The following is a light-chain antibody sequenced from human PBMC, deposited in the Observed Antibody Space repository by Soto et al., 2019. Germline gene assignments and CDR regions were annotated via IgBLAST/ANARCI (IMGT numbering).Light chain of an antibody. Sequence: QSALTQPASVSGSPGQSITISCTGTSRDVGGYKYVSWYQQHTGKAPKLMIYEVSNRPSGVSHRFSGSKSGNTASLTISGLQAEDEADYYCSSYTRSTAVVFGGGTKLTVL. CDR1: SRDVGGYKY. J-gene: IGLJ2*01. CDR2: EVS. CDR3: SSYTRSTAVV. V-gene: IGLV2-14*01.